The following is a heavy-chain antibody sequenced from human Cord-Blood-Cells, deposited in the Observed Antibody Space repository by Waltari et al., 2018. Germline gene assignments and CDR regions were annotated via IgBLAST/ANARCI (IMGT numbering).Heavy chain of an antibody. CDR2: IWYDGSNK. Sequence: QVQLVESGGGVVQPGRSLRLSCAASGFTFSSYGMHWVRPAPGKGLEWVAVIWYDGSNKYYADSVKGRFTISRDNSKNTLYLQMNSLRAEDTAVYYCARGWNYFDYWGQGTLVTVSS. CDR3: ARGWNYFDY. D-gene: IGHD1-1*01. J-gene: IGHJ4*02. V-gene: IGHV3-33*01. CDR1: GFTFSSYG.